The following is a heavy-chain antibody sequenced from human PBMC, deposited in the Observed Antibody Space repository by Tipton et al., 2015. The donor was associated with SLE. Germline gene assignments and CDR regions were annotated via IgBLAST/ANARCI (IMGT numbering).Heavy chain of an antibody. CDR3: AKQRLVGVTENVASFDH. Sequence: SLRLSCAASGFTFSTYSMSWVRQAPGKGLVWVSHINSDGSSGSYADSVKGRFTVSRDNAKNTVYLQMNSLRAEDTAVYYCAKQRLVGVTENVASFDHRGQVAPVTVSS. CDR2: INSDGSSG. V-gene: IGHV3-74*01. J-gene: IGHJ4*02. CDR1: GFTFSTYS. D-gene: IGHD1-26*01.